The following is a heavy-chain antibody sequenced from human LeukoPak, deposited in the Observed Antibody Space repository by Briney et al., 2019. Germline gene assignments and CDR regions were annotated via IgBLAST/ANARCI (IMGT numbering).Heavy chain of an antibody. V-gene: IGHV3-7*01. Sequence: GGSLRLSCAASGFTFSSYWMSWVRQAPGKGLEWVANIKQDGSEKYYVDSVKGRFTISRDNAKDSLYLQMNSLRAEDTAVYYCARDLGYCSSTSCYAVFDYWGQGTLVTVSS. CDR1: GFTFSSYW. D-gene: IGHD2-2*01. CDR2: IKQDGSEK. CDR3: ARDLGYCSSTSCYAVFDY. J-gene: IGHJ4*02.